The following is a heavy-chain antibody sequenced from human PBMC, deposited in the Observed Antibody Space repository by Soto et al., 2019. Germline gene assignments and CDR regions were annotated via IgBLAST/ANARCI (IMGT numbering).Heavy chain of an antibody. J-gene: IGHJ4*02. V-gene: IGHV1-3*01. CDR1: GYSFANHA. CDR3: ARGDNSGSWCIDY. CDR2: INGGNENT. Sequence: QVQLVQSGAEVKMPGASAKVSCKASGYSFANHAIHWVRQAPGQRLEWLGVINGGNENTQFSQKFQGRVSFTRDTSADTASVGLSGLRYADTAVYYCARGDNSGSWCIDYWGQGTLVTVSS. D-gene: IGHD3-10*01.